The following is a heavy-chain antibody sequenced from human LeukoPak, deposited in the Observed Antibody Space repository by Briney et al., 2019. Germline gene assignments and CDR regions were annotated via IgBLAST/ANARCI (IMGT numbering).Heavy chain of an antibody. Sequence: PSETLSLTCAVYGGSFSGYYWSWIRQPPGKGLEWIGEINHSGSTNYNPSLKSRVTISVDTSKNQFSLKLSSVTAADTAVYYCALFGGVIAGVDYWGQEPWSPSPQ. CDR1: GGSFSGYY. V-gene: IGHV4-34*01. J-gene: IGHJ4*01. D-gene: IGHD3-16*02. CDR3: ALFGGVIAGVDY. CDR2: INHSGST.